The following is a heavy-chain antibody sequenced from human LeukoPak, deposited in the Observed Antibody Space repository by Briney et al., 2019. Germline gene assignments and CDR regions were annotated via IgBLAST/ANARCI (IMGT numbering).Heavy chain of an antibody. V-gene: IGHV3-23*01. CDR2: ISGSGGST. Sequence: PGGSLTFYCAASRFTFNTYAMSWLRQSPGKGLECVSAISGSGGSTYYEDSVKGRFTISRDNSKNMLYLQMNSLRTEDTAVYYCARWSDVSGRWFLDNWGRGTLVSVSS. CDR3: ARWSDVSGRWFLDN. J-gene: IGHJ4*02. D-gene: IGHD3-10*01. CDR1: RFTFNTYA.